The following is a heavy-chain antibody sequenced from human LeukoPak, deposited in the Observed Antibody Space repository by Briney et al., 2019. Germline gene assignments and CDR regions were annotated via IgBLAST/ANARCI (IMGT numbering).Heavy chain of an antibody. V-gene: IGHV1-69*13. D-gene: IGHD1-26*01. CDR2: IIPIFCTA. Sequence: ASVKVSCKASGGIFSSYAISWVRQAPGQGGEWMGGIIPIFCTANYAQKFQGRVTITADESTSTAYMELSSLRSEDTAVYYCARGGSGSYLVDYWRQGTLVTVSS. CDR1: GGIFSSYA. J-gene: IGHJ4*02. CDR3: ARGGSGSYLVDY.